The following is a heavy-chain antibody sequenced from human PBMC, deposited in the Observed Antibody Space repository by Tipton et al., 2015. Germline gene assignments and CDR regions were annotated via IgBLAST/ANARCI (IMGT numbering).Heavy chain of an antibody. CDR1: GFTSGSYN. Sequence: GSLRLSCAASGFTSGSYNMNWVRQAPGKGLEWVSYISSSSSYIYYADSVKGRFTISRDNSKNTLYLQMYSLRAEDTAVYYCVKESPLGPYYGMDVWGQGTTVTVSS. V-gene: IGHV3-21*01. CDR3: VKESPLGPYYGMDV. J-gene: IGHJ6*02. CDR2: ISSSSSYI.